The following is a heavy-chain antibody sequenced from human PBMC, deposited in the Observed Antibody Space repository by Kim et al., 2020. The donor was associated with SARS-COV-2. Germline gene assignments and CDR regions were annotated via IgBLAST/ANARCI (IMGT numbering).Heavy chain of an antibody. J-gene: IGHJ4*02. Sequence: SYNPSLKSRVTISVDRSKNQFSLKLSSVTAADTAVYYCARGASRSPKIDYWGQGTLVTVSS. V-gene: IGHV4-30-2*01. CDR3: ARGASRSPKIDY.